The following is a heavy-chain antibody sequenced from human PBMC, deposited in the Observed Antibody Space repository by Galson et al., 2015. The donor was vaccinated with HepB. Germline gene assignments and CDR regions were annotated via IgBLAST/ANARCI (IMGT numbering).Heavy chain of an antibody. CDR1: GGTFSSYA. Sequence: SVKVSCKASGGTFSSYAISWVRQAPGQGLEWMGRIIPILGIANYAQKFQGRVTITADKSTSTAYMELSSLRSEDTAVYYCARGLAYCGGDCPGDWFDPWGQGTLVTVSS. J-gene: IGHJ5*02. CDR2: IIPILGIA. CDR3: ARGLAYCGGDCPGDWFDP. D-gene: IGHD2-21*02. V-gene: IGHV1-69*04.